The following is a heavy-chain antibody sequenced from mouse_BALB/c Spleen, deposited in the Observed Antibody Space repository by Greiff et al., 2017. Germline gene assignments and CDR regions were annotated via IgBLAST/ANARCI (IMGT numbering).Heavy chain of an antibody. CDR2: IRNKANGYTT. Sequence: EVQLVESGGGLVQPGGSLRLSCATSGFTFTDYYMSWVRQPPGKALEWLGFIRNKANGYTTEYSASVKGRFTISRDNSQSILYLQLNTLRAEDSATNYCARDTIQDYWGQGTTLTVSS. CDR1: GFTFTDYY. CDR3: ARDTIQDY. J-gene: IGHJ2*01. V-gene: IGHV7-3*02.